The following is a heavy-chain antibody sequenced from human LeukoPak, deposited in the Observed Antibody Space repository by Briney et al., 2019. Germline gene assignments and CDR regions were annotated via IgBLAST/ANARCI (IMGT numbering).Heavy chain of an antibody. V-gene: IGHV1-8*01. CDR1: GYTFTSYD. J-gene: IGHJ3*02. CDR2: MNPNSGNT. Sequence: ASVKVSCKASGYTFTSYDINWVRQATGQGLEWMGWMNPNSGNTGYAQKFQGRVTMTRNTSISTAYMELSSLRSEDTAVYYCAREDRTIDAFDIWGQGTMVTVSS. CDR3: AREDRTIDAFDI. D-gene: IGHD3-9*01.